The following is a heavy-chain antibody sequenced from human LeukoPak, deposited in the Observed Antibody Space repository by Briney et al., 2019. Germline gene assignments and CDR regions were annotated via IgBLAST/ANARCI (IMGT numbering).Heavy chain of an antibody. CDR2: IRAYNGDT. J-gene: IGHJ4*02. CDR1: GYTFTSYY. V-gene: IGHV1-18*04. D-gene: IGHD6-19*01. Sequence: ASVKVSCKTSGYTFTSYYMHWVRQAPGQGLEWMGWIRAYNGDTNYAQKFQGRVTMTAERSTNTAYMELRDLTFDDTAVFYCATTTATSGSSLYWGQGTLVNVAS. CDR3: ATTTATSGSSLY.